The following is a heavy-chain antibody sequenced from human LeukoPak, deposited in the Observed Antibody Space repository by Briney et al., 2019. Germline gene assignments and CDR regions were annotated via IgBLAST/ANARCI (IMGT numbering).Heavy chain of an antibody. CDR1: GYTFTGYY. Sequence: ASVKVSCKAFGYTFTGYYMHWVRQAPGQVLEWMGWINPNSGGTNYAQKFQGRVTMTRDTSISTAYVELSRLTSDDTAVYYCVPSGHYQYYFDYWGQGTLVTVSS. CDR3: VPSGHYQYYFDY. D-gene: IGHD3-22*01. CDR2: INPNSGGT. J-gene: IGHJ4*02. V-gene: IGHV1-2*02.